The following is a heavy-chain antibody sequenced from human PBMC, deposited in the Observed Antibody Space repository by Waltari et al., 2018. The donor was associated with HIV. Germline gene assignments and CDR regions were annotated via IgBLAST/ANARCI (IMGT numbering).Heavy chain of an antibody. CDR3: ATLSEHFQD. D-gene: IGHD3-10*01. Sequence: EVQLVESGGGLVQPGGSLRLSCAVSGFTFSRYWMSWVRQAPGKGLEWVANIKYDGSEKYYVDSVKGRFTISRDNSKNSLYLQMNSLRVEDTAIFYCATLSEHFQDWGQGTLVTVSS. CDR1: GFTFSRYW. J-gene: IGHJ1*01. CDR2: IKYDGSEK. V-gene: IGHV3-7*01.